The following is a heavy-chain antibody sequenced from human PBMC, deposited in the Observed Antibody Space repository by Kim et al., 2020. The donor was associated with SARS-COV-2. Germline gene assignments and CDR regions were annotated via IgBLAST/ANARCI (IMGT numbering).Heavy chain of an antibody. CDR1: GFTFSSYA. CDR2: ISGSGDST. Sequence: GGSLRLSCAASGFTFSSYAMSWVRQAPGKGLEWVSAISGSGDSTYHGDSVRGRFTISRDNSKNTLSLQMNSLRAEDTALYYCAREAVRPLYGMDVWGQGTTVTVSS. J-gene: IGHJ6*02. CDR3: AREAVRPLYGMDV. V-gene: IGHV3-23*01. D-gene: IGHD6-6*01.